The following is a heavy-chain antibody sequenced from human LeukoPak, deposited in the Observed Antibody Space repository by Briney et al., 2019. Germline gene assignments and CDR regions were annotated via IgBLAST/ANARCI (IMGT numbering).Heavy chain of an antibody. J-gene: IGHJ4*02. CDR3: AGGGDGYQTRFDY. V-gene: IGHV4-59*01. Sequence: SETLSLTCTVSGGSISSYYWNWIRQPPGKGLEWIGYIYYSGCSGSTNYNPSLRSRVTTSADTSKNQFSLKMTSVTAADTAVYYCAGGGDGYQTRFDYWGQGTLLTVSS. CDR1: GGSISSYY. CDR2: IYYSGCSGST. D-gene: IGHD5-24*01.